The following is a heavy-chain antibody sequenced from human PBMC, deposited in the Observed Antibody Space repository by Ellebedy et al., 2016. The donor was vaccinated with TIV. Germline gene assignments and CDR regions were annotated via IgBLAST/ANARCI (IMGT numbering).Heavy chain of an antibody. J-gene: IGHJ4*02. CDR2: IYSGGST. Sequence: GESLKISCAASGFTFSDVWMSWVRQAPGKGLEWVSVIYSGGSTYYAASVTFLFNPPRDKSKNTLYLQMNSLRAEDTAVYYCARDGVDYDILTEYWGQGTLVTVSS. CDR1: GFTFSDVW. CDR3: ARDGVDYDILTEY. D-gene: IGHD3-9*01. V-gene: IGHV3-66*01.